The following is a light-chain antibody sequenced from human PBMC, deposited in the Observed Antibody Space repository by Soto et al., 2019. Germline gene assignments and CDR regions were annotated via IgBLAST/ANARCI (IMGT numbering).Light chain of an antibody. Sequence: EIVLTQSPATLSLSPGERATLSCRASQRVAGSFLAWYQQKPGQAPRLLIYGASTRATGIPDRFSGSGSGTDFTLPISRLETEDFAVYYSQQYGPSSFTFGPGSKVDI. V-gene: IGKV3-20*01. CDR1: QRVAGSF. CDR2: GAS. CDR3: QQYGPSSFT. J-gene: IGKJ3*01.